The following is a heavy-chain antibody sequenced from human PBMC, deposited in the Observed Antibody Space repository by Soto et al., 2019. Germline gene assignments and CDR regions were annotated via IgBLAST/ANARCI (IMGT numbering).Heavy chain of an antibody. CDR1: GFTVSTNY. CDR2: IYSGGTT. Sequence: EVQLVESGGGLVQPGGSLRLSCAASGFTVSTNYMNWVRQAPGKGLEWVSVIYSGGTTYYADSVKGRFTISTDNSKNTLYLQMNSLRAEDTAVYYCARDLRGRMNGVTTYYFDYWGQGTLVTVSS. V-gene: IGHV3-66*01. J-gene: IGHJ4*02. D-gene: IGHD4-17*01. CDR3: ARDLRGRMNGVTTYYFDY.